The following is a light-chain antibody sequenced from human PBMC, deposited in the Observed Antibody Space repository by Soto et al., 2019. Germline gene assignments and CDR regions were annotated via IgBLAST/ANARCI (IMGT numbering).Light chain of an antibody. CDR3: QQDYSTPYT. V-gene: IGKV4-1*01. CDR1: PSVLSSSNSKNY. CDR2: WAS. Sequence: DFVMTQTPDSLAVSLGERATINCKSSPSVLSSSNSKNYLAWYQQKPGQPPRLLIYWASTRNSGVPERFSGSGSGTDFTLTISSLQTEDVAVYYCQQDYSTPYTFGEGTKLEIK. J-gene: IGKJ2*01.